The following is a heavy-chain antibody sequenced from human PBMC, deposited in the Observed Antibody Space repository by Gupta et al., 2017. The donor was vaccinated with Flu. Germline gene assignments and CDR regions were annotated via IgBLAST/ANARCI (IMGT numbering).Heavy chain of an antibody. J-gene: IGHJ5*02. V-gene: IGHV1-69*01. D-gene: IGHD6-19*01. Sequence: QVQLVQSGAEVKQPGSSVKVSCKASGGTFSSYAISWVRQAPGQGLEGMGGIIPIFGTANYAQKVQGRVTITADESTSTAYMELSSLRSEDTAVYYCARDEGIAVANNWFDPWGQGTLVTVSS. CDR1: GGTFSSYA. CDR2: IIPIFGTA. CDR3: ARDEGIAVANNWFDP.